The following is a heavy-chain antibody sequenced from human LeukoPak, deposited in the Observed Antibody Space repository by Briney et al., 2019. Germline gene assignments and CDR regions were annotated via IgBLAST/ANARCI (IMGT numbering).Heavy chain of an antibody. D-gene: IGHD3-10*01. CDR3: ASLRGVNR. V-gene: IGHV3-11*01. CDR1: GFTFSDYY. Sequence: PGGSLRLSCAASGFTFSDYYMSWIRQPPGKGLEWVSYISSSGTTIYCADSVRGRFTVSRDNAKNSLYLQMDSLSAEDTAVYYCASLRGVNRWGQGTLVTVSS. J-gene: IGHJ4*02. CDR2: ISSSGTTI.